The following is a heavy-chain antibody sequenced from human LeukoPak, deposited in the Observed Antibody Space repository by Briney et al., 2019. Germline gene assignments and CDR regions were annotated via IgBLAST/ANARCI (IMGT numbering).Heavy chain of an antibody. CDR1: GFTFSSYA. D-gene: IGHD6-13*01. V-gene: IGHV3-23*01. J-gene: IGHJ5*01. CDR3: AKITAAGGWFDY. Sequence: PGGSLRLSCAASGFTFSSYAMSWVRQAPGKGLEWVSAISGSGGSTYYADSVKGRFTISRDNSKNTLYLQLNSLRTEDTAVYHCAKITAAGGWFDYWGQGTLVTVSS. CDR2: ISGSGGST.